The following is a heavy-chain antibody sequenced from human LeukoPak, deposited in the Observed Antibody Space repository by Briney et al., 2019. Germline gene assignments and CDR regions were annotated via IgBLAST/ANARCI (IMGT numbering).Heavy chain of an antibody. Sequence: GGSLRLSCAASGFTFDDYAMHWVRQAPGKGLEWVSGISWNSGSIGYADSVKGRFTISRDNSKNTLYLQMNSLRADDTAVYYYAKVPGFDGDVTTYYYYGMDVWGQGTTVAVSS. D-gene: IGHD4-17*01. J-gene: IGHJ6*02. V-gene: IGHV3-9*01. CDR1: GFTFDDYA. CDR2: ISWNSGSI. CDR3: AKVPGFDGDVTTYYYYGMDV.